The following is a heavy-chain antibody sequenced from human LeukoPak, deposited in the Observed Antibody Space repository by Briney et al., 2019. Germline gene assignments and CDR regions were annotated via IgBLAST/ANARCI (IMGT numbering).Heavy chain of an antibody. CDR3: ARGRVGPPLYYYYGMDV. V-gene: IGHV1-2*02. CDR1: GYTFTSYG. Sequence: ASVKVSCKASGYTFTSYGISWVRQAPGQGLEWMGWINPNSGGTNYAQKFQGRVTMTRDTSISTAYMELSRLRSDDTAVYYCARGRVGPPLYYYYGMDVWGQGTTVTVSS. J-gene: IGHJ6*02. D-gene: IGHD1-26*01. CDR2: INPNSGGT.